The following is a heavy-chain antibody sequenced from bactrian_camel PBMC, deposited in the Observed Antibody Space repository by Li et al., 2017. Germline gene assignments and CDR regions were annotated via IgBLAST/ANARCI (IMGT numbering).Heavy chain of an antibody. J-gene: IGHJ6*01. V-gene: IGHV3S61*01. CDR2: FDREVASTDTEGST. CDR1: GYSTMR. CDR3: AAYFGSSWPGY. Sequence: VQLVESGGGLVQPGGSLRLSCAASGYSTMRMGWSRQAPGKEREGVAVFDREVASTDTEGSTMYGDSVKGRFTISNDNNKNAVYLQMDSLKSEDTALYYCAAYFGSSWPGYWGQGTQVTVS. D-gene: IGHD6*01.